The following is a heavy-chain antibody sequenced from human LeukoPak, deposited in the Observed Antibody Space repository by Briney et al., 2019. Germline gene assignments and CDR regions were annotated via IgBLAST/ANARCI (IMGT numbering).Heavy chain of an antibody. D-gene: IGHD6-25*01. CDR1: GFTFSSYA. CDR2: ISGSGGST. V-gene: IGHV3-23*01. J-gene: IGHJ4*02. CDR3: TRVGGQREPHHYFFDY. Sequence: PGGSLRLSCAASGFTFSSYAMSWVRQAPGKGLEWVSAISGSGGSTYYADSVKGRFTISRDNSKNTLYLQMNSLRAEDTAVYYCTRVGGQREPHHYFFDYWGQGTLVIVSS.